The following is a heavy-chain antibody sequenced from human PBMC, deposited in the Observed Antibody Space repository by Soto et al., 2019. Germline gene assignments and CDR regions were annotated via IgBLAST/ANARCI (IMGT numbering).Heavy chain of an antibody. CDR2: ISSSSSYI. D-gene: IGHD2-15*01. J-gene: IGHJ3*02. CDR1: GFTFSSYS. Sequence: GGSLRLSCAASGFTFSSYSMNWVRQAPGKGLEWVSSISSSSSYIYYADSVKGRFTISRDNAKNSLYLQMNSLRAEDTAVYYCERIQHGYDAFDIWGRGTMVTVSS. V-gene: IGHV3-21*01. CDR3: ERIQHGYDAFDI.